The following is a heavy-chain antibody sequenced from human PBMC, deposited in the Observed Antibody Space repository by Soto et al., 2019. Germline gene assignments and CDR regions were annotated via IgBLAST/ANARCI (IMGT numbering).Heavy chain of an antibody. CDR3: AREGNVDIVATIRGDYYYYMDV. CDR1: GYTFTSYY. D-gene: IGHD5-12*01. Sequence: GASVKVSCKASGYTFTSYYMHWVRQAPGQGLEWMGIINPSGGSTSYAQKFQGRVTMTRDTSTSTVYMELSSLRSEDTAVYYCAREGNVDIVATIRGDYYYYMDVWGKWTTVTVSS. CDR2: INPSGGST. J-gene: IGHJ6*03. V-gene: IGHV1-46*03.